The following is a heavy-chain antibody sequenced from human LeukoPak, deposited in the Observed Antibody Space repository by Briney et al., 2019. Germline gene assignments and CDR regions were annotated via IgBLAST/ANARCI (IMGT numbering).Heavy chain of an antibody. CDR2: IRYDGSNK. Sequence: PGGSLRLSCAASGFTFSSYGMHWVRQAPGKGLEWVAFIRYDGSNKYYADSVKGRFTISRDNSKNTLYLQMNSLRAEDTAVYYCAKDSYGSGYLHTLPDYWGQGTLVTVSS. J-gene: IGHJ4*02. CDR3: AKDSYGSGYLHTLPDY. D-gene: IGHD3-10*01. V-gene: IGHV3-30*02. CDR1: GFTFSSYG.